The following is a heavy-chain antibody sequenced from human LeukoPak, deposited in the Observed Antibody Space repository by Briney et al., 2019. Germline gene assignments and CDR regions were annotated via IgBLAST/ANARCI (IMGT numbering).Heavy chain of an antibody. Sequence: GGSLRLSCAASGFTFSSYGMHWVRQAPGKGLEWVAVIWYDGSNKYYADSVKGRFTISRDNSKNTLYLQMNSLRAEDTAVYYCAGHYDSRGSDWYFDLWGRGTLVTVSS. V-gene: IGHV3-33*01. D-gene: IGHD3-22*01. CDR3: AGHYDSRGSDWYFDL. CDR2: IWYDGSNK. CDR1: GFTFSSYG. J-gene: IGHJ2*01.